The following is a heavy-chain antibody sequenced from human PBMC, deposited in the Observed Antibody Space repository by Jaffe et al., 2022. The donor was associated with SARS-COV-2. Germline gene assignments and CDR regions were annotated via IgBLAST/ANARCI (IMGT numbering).Heavy chain of an antibody. Sequence: QLQLQESGPGLVKPSETLSLTCTVSGGSISSSSYYWGWIRQPPGKGLEWIGSIYYSGSTYYNPSLKSRVTISVDTSKNQFSLKLSSVTAADTAVYYCASSTGSQRKFYYYYYGMDVWGQGTTVTVSS. D-gene: IGHD2-2*01. V-gene: IGHV4-39*01. CDR1: GGSISSSSYY. CDR2: IYYSGST. CDR3: ASSTGSQRKFYYYYYGMDV. J-gene: IGHJ6*02.